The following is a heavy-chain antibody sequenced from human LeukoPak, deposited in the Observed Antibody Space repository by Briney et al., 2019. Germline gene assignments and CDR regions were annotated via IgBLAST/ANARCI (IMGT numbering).Heavy chain of an antibody. Sequence: ASVKVSCKASGYTFTTYYMHWVRQAPGQGLEWMGIINPSGGSTSYTQKFQGRVTMTRDMSTSTVYMELSSLRSEDTAVYYCASSCSGGSCRSNDALDIWGQGTMVTVSS. CDR3: ASSCSGGSCRSNDALDI. J-gene: IGHJ3*02. CDR1: GYTFTTYY. CDR2: INPSGGST. V-gene: IGHV1-46*01. D-gene: IGHD2-15*01.